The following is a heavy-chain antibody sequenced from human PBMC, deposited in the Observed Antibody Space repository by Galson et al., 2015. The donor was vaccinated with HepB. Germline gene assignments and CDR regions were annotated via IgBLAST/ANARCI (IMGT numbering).Heavy chain of an antibody. CDR1: GYSFTSYW. CDR2: IYPGDSDT. D-gene: IGHD3-22*01. V-gene: IGHV5-51*03. CDR3: ARLSEYYYDSSGYSPGYFDY. Sequence: QSGAEVKKPGESLKISCKGSGYSFTSYWIGWVRQMPGKGLEWMGIIYPGDSDTRYSPSFQGQVTISADKSISTAYLQWSSLKASDTAMYYCARLSEYYYDSSGYSPGYFDYWGQGTLVTVSS. J-gene: IGHJ4*02.